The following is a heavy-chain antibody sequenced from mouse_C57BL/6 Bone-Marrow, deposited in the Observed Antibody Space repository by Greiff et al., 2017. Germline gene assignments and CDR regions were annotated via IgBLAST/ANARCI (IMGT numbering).Heavy chain of an antibody. J-gene: IGHJ4*01. CDR3: ARPPLGFYAMDY. D-gene: IGHD3-1*01. CDR1: GFTFSSYA. CDR2: ISDGGSYT. V-gene: IGHV5-4*01. Sequence: EVQLVESGGGLVKPGGSLKLSCAASGFTFSSYAMSWVRQTPEKRLAWVATISDGGSYTYYPDNVKGRFTISRDNAKNHLYLQMSHLKSEDTAMYYCARPPLGFYAMDYWGQGTSVTVSS.